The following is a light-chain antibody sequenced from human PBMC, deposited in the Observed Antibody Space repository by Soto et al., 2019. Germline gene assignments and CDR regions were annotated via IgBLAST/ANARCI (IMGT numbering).Light chain of an antibody. V-gene: IGLV2-14*01. CDR2: DVS. CDR3: SSYTRSSTVV. J-gene: IGLJ2*01. CDR1: SSDIGGYNY. Sequence: QSALTQPASVSGSPGQSITISCTGTSSDIGGYNYVSWYQQYPGKAPKLMIYDVSNRPSGVSNRFSGSKSGSTASLAISGLQAEDEAIYYCSSYTRSSTVVVGGGTKVTVL.